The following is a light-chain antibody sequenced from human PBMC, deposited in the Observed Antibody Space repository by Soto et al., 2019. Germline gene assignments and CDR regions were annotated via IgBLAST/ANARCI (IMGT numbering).Light chain of an antibody. CDR2: LGS. J-gene: IGKJ4*01. CDR3: MQALQTPLT. CDR1: QSLLHNNGSNS. Sequence: DIVMTQSPLSLPVTPGEPASISCRSSQSLLHNNGSNSLHWYLQKPGQSPQLLIYLGSNRASGVPDRFTGSGSGTDFTLKISRVEAEDVGVYYCMQALQTPLTFGGGTKVEIK. V-gene: IGKV2-28*01.